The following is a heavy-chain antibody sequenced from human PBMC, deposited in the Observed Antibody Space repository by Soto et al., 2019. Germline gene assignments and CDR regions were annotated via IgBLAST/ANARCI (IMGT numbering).Heavy chain of an antibody. D-gene: IGHD4-17*01. V-gene: IGHV4-34*01. CDR3: ARGSGEFDV. CDR1: GASLSDNY. Sequence: SETLSLTCAVYGASLSDNYCNWLRQPRGKGFEWIGEIKHSGYTNYSTSLRSRITISIDTSKNQLYLNLRSVSAADPAVYYCARGSGEFDVWGQGTPVTVSS. J-gene: IGHJ5*02. CDR2: IKHSGYT.